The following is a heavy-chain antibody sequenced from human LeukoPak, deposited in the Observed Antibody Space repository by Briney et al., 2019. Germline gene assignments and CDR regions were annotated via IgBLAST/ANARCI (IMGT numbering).Heavy chain of an antibody. V-gene: IGHV1-18*01. CDR3: ARGARLGRYYDSSGYF. CDR1: GYTFTSYY. D-gene: IGHD3-22*01. Sequence: ASVKVSCKASGYTFTSYYIHWVRQAPGQGLEWMGWISAYNGNTNYAQKLQGRVTMTTDTSTSTAYMELRSLRSDDTAVYYCARGARLGRYYDSSGYFWGQGTLVTVSS. J-gene: IGHJ4*02. CDR2: ISAYNGNT.